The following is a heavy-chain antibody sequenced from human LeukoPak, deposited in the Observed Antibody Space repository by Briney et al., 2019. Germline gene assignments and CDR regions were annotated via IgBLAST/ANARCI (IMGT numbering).Heavy chain of an antibody. Sequence: PSETLSLTCTVSGGSISSSSYYWGWIRQPPGKGLEWIGSIYYSGSTYYNPSLKSRVTISVDTSKNQFSLKLSSVTAADTAVYYCARDSLNTIDSSGYYFERYFDYWGQGTLVTVSS. CDR3: ARDSLNTIDSSGYYFERYFDY. CDR1: GGSISSSSYY. V-gene: IGHV4-39*07. CDR2: IYYSGST. J-gene: IGHJ4*02. D-gene: IGHD3-22*01.